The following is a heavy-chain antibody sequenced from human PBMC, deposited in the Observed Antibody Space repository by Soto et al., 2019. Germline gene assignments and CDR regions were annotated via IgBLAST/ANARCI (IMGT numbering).Heavy chain of an antibody. V-gene: IGHV3-74*01. Sequence: EVQLVESGGGLVQPGGSLRLSCAASGFTFSSYWMHWVRQAPGKGLVWVSRINSDGSSTNYADSVKGRFTISRDNAKNTLYLQMNSLRAEDAAVYYCARVAVLTGNDWYYYYMDVWGNGTTVTVSS. CDR2: INSDGSST. J-gene: IGHJ6*03. D-gene: IGHD3-9*01. CDR3: ARVAVLTGNDWYYYYMDV. CDR1: GFTFSSYW.